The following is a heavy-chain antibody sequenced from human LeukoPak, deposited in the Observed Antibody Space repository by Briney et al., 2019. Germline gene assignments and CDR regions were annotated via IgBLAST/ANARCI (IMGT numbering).Heavy chain of an antibody. J-gene: IGHJ4*02. CDR3: ARVRGVITSFDY. CDR2: INPNSGGT. V-gene: IGHV1-2*02. CDR1: GYTFTGYY. D-gene: IGHD3-10*01. Sequence: ASVKVSCKASGYTFTGYYMHWVRQAPGQGLEWMGWINPNSGGTNYAQKFQGRVTMTRDTSISTAYMELSSLRSEDTAVYYCARVRGVITSFDYWGQGTLVTVSS.